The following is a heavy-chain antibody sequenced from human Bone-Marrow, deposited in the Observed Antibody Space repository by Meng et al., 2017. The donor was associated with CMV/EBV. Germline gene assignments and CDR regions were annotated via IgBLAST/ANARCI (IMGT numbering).Heavy chain of an antibody. J-gene: IGHJ5*02. Sequence: SETLSLTCAVYGGSFSGYYWNWIRQPPGKGLEWIGEINHSGSTNYNPYLKSRVTISVDTSKNQFSLKLSAETAADTAVYYCARFQRGCSSTSCRGNWFDPWGQGTLVTVSS. CDR3: ARFQRGCSSTSCRGNWFDP. V-gene: IGHV4-34*01. CDR2: INHSGST. D-gene: IGHD2-2*01. CDR1: GGSFSGYY.